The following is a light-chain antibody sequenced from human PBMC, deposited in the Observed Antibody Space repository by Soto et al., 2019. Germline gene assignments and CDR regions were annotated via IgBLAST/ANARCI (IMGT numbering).Light chain of an antibody. CDR3: QQDGRSTLR. V-gene: IGKV1-9*01. J-gene: IGKJ1*01. CDR2: AAS. CDR1: QVISTS. Sequence: DIHVTHALSFLSSTVLDSGTITFRASQVISTSLAWYRVKPGKAPKLLIYAASTLESGVPSRFSATVSGTEFSLTITSLQPEDFAVYYCQQDGRSTLRFGQGTKVDI.